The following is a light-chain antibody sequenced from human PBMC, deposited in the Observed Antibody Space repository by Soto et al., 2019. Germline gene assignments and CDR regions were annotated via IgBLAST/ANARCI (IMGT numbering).Light chain of an antibody. J-gene: IGKJ1*01. CDR2: DAS. Sequence: DIQMTQSPSTLSASVGDRVTITCRASQSISGALAWYQQRPGKAPKLLIFDASSLQSGVPSRFSGSGSETDFTLTISSLQPEDFATYYCQQSYSTPTWTFGQGTKVDIK. CDR3: QQSYSTPTWT. V-gene: IGKV1-39*01. CDR1: QSISGA.